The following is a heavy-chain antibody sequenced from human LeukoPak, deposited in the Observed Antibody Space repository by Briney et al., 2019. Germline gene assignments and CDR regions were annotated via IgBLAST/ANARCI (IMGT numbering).Heavy chain of an antibody. CDR3: ARRLTQYDCFDP. J-gene: IGHJ5*02. Sequence: SQTLSLTCAISRDSVSSNSVTWNWIRQSPSRGLGWLGRTYYRSTWYNDYAVSVRGRITANPDTSKNQFSLHLNSVTPEDMAVYYCARRLTQYDCFDPWGQGILVTVSS. CDR2: TYYRSTWYN. V-gene: IGHV6-1*01. CDR1: RDSVSSNSVT. D-gene: IGHD2-2*01.